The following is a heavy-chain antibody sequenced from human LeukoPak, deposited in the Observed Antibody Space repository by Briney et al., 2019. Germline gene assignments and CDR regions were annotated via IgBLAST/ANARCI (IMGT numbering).Heavy chain of an antibody. Sequence: GGSLRLACAASGFTFSSYWMHWVRQVPGKGLVWVSRINSDGSSTSYADSVKGRFTISRDNAKNTLYVQMNSLRAEDTAVYYCSTGSGHAFDIWGRGTMVTVSS. CDR2: INSDGSST. J-gene: IGHJ3*02. CDR3: STGSGHAFDI. CDR1: GFTFSSYW. D-gene: IGHD3-10*01. V-gene: IGHV3-74*01.